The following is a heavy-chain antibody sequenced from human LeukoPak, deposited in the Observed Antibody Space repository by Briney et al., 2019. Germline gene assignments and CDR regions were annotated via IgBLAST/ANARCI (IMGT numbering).Heavy chain of an antibody. CDR1: GYTFTSYY. Sequence: GASVKVSCKASGYTFTSYYMHWVRQAPGQGLEWMGIINPSGGSTSYAQEFQGRVTMTRDMSTSTVYMELSSLRSEDTAVYYCARENGGATTVEYGFDYWGQGTLVTVSS. D-gene: IGHD1-26*01. J-gene: IGHJ4*02. CDR3: ARENGGATTVEYGFDY. V-gene: IGHV1-46*01. CDR2: INPSGGST.